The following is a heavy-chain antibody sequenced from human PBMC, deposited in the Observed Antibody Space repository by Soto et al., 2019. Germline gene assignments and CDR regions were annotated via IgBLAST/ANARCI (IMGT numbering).Heavy chain of an antibody. V-gene: IGHV3-21*01. CDR2: ISSSSSYI. Sequence: GGSLRLSCAASGFTFSSYAMNWVRQAPGKGLEWVSSISSSSSYIYYADSVKGRFTISRDNAKNSLYLQMNSLRAEDTAVYYCARLYCSGGSCYRGHDAFDSWGQGTMVTV. CDR1: GFTFSSYA. CDR3: ARLYCSGGSCYRGHDAFDS. J-gene: IGHJ3*02. D-gene: IGHD2-15*01.